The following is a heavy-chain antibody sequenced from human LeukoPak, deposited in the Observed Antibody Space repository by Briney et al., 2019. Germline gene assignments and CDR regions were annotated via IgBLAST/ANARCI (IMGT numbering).Heavy chain of an antibody. V-gene: IGHV3-15*01. J-gene: IGHJ4*02. CDR2: IKSKTDSGTT. Sequence: KSGGSLRLSCAASGFTFSNAWMSWVRQAPGKGLEWVGRIKSKTDSGTTDYAAPVKGRFTISRDDSKNTLHLQMNSLKTEDTAVYYCTTDTFSNYSPFDYWGQGTLVTISS. CDR1: GFTFSNAW. CDR3: TTDTFSNYSPFDY. D-gene: IGHD4-11*01.